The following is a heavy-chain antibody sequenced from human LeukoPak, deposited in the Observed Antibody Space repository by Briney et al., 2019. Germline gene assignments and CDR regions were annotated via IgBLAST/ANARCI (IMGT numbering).Heavy chain of an antibody. CDR3: TRDAYNFNDFDY. CDR2: VSSHGNDA. J-gene: IGHJ4*02. CDR1: EFTFSHFA. D-gene: IGHD5-24*01. V-gene: IGHV3-30*01. Sequence: GRSLRLSCAVSEFTFSHFAMHWVRQAPGKGLEWVAVVSSHGNDAYYADSVKGRFTISRDNSKNTLYLQIDSLRAEDTAIYYCTRDAYNFNDFDYWGQGTLVTVSS.